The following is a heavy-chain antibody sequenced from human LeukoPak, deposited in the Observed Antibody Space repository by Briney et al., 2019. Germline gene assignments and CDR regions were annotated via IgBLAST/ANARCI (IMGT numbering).Heavy chain of an antibody. CDR1: GYTLTELS. V-gene: IGHV1-24*01. CDR2: FDPEDGET. Sequence: GASVKVSCKVSGYTLTELSMHWVRQAPGKGLEWMGGFDPEDGETIYAQKFQGRVTMTEDTSTDTAYTELSSLRSEDTAVYYCAKERVYCGGDCYPRGYFDYWGQGTLVTVSS. D-gene: IGHD2-21*02. CDR3: AKERVYCGGDCYPRGYFDY. J-gene: IGHJ4*02.